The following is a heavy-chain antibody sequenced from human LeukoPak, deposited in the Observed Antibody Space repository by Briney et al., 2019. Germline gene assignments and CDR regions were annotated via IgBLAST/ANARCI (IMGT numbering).Heavy chain of an antibody. CDR2: INPSGGST. CDR3: ARAFNSSSWFPFDP. CDR1: GGTFSSYA. Sequence: GASVKVSCKASGGTFSSYAISWVRQAPGQGLEWMRIINPSGGSTSYAQKFQGRVTMTRDTSTSTVYMELSSLRSEDTAVYYCARAFNSSSWFPFDPWGQGTLVTVSS. J-gene: IGHJ5*02. V-gene: IGHV1-46*03. D-gene: IGHD6-13*01.